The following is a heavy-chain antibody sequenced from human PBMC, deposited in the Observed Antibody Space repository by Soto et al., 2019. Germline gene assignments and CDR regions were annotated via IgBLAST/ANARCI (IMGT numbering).Heavy chain of an antibody. CDR1: GLTFSDSA. CDR2: IRSKTNNYAA. J-gene: IGHJ6*02. Sequence: EVQLVESGGGLVQPGGSLKLSCAASGLTFSDSAIHWVRQASGKGLEWVGRIRSKTNNYAATYAASVKGRFTISRDDSKNTAYLQMNSLTTEDTAVYYCTRPQNELRFYYYDGIDVWGQGTTVTVSS. CDR3: TRPQNELRFYYYDGIDV. V-gene: IGHV3-73*02. D-gene: IGHD4-17*01.